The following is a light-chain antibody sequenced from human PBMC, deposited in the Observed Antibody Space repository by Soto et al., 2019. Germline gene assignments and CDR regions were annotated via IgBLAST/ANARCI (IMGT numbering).Light chain of an antibody. CDR2: DAS. Sequence: EIVMTQSPATLSVSLGERATLSCRASQSVSSSLAWYQQKPGQAPRLLIYDASNRATGIPARFSGSGSGTDFTLTISSLEPEDFAVYYCQQRSNWPLTFGQGTRLEIK. J-gene: IGKJ5*01. CDR1: QSVSSS. V-gene: IGKV3-11*01. CDR3: QQRSNWPLT.